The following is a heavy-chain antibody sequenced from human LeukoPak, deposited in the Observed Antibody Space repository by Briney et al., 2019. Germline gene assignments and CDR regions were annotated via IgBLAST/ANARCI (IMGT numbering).Heavy chain of an antibody. CDR1: GHTFTSYC. D-gene: IGHD2-2*02. CDR2: INPSGGST. V-gene: IGHV1-46*01. CDR3: ARRPNIVVVPTAIRGAFDI. Sequence: ASVKVSCKASGHTFTSYCMHWVRQAPGQGLEWMGIINPSGGSTSYAQKFQGRITMTRDTSTSTVYMELSSLRSEDTAVYYCARRPNIVVVPTAIRGAFDIWGQGTMVTVSS. J-gene: IGHJ3*02.